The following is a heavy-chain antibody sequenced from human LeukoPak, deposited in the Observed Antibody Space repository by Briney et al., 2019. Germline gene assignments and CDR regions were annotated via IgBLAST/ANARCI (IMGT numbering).Heavy chain of an antibody. CDR3: AKDSRATGTTGH. D-gene: IGHD1-1*01. V-gene: IGHV3-23*01. CDR1: GFTFSSYA. CDR2: ISGSGGST. Sequence: GGSLRLSCAASGFTFSSYAMSWVRQAPGKGLEWVSAISGSGGSTYYADSVKGRFTISRDNPKNTLYLQMNSLRAEDTAVYYCAKDSRATGTTGHWGQGTLVTVSS. J-gene: IGHJ4*02.